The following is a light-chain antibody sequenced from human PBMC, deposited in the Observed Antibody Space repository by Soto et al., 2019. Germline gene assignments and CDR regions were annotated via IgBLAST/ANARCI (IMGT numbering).Light chain of an antibody. CDR1: QTIRSW. CDR3: QQYNSQSWT. Sequence: DIQMTQSPSTLSGSVGDRVTITCRASQTIRSWLAWYQQKPGKAPKLLIYKASTLKSGVPSRFSGSGSGTEFTLTISSLQPDDFATYYCQQYNSQSWTFGQGTKVDIK. CDR2: KAS. J-gene: IGKJ1*01. V-gene: IGKV1-5*03.